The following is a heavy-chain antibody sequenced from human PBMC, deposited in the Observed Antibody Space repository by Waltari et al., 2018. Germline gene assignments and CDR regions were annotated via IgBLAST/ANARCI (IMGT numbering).Heavy chain of an antibody. V-gene: IGHV4-34*01. CDR1: GGSFSGYY. Sequence: QVQLQQWGAGLLKPSETLSLTCAVYGGSFSGYYWSWIRQPPGKGLEWIGEIKQSVSTNSNPTLKSRVTISVDTSKNQFSLKLSSVTAADTAVYYCARSITMVRGGKLDYWGQGTLVTVSS. CDR2: IKQSVST. J-gene: IGHJ4*02. CDR3: ARSITMVRGGKLDY. D-gene: IGHD3-10*01.